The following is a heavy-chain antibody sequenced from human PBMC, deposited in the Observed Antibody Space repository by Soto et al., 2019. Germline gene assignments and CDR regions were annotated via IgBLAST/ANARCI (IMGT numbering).Heavy chain of an antibody. D-gene: IGHD3-3*01. CDR3: TTDSYITIVIVRFDY. J-gene: IGHJ4*01. V-gene: IGHV3-30*03. CDR2: ISYDGSNK. CDR1: GFTFSSYG. Sequence: PGGSLRLSCAASGFTFSSYGMHWVRQAPGKGLEWVAVISYDGSNKYYADSVKGRFTISRDNSKNTLYLQMNSLRAEDTAVYYCTTDSYITIVIVRFDYWGHGTLVTVSS.